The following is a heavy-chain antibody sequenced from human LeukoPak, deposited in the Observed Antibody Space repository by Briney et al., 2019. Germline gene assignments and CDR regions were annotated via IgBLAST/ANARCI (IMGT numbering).Heavy chain of an antibody. CDR1: GDSATTYY. J-gene: IGHJ6*02. V-gene: IGHV4-59*02. Sequence: PSETLSLTCNVSGDSATTYYWSWIRQPPGKGQEWLGYIYYSGSATYNPSLKSRVTISVDTSKNQFSLKLSSVTAADTAVYYCARDGSNWSNDYYHGVDVWGQGTTVTVSS. D-gene: IGHD4-11*01. CDR3: ARDGSNWSNDYYHGVDV. CDR2: IYYSGSA.